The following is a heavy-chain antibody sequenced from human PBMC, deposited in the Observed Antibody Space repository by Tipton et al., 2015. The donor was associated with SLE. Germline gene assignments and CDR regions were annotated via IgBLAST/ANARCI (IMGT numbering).Heavy chain of an antibody. CDR2: ISSIGGST. V-gene: IGHV3-64*01. Sequence: SLRLSCAASGFTFSSYAMHWVRQAPGKGLEYVSAISSIGGSTYCANSVKGRFTISRDNSKNTLYLQMGSLRTEDMAVYYCVRGEYADPLGGFDYWGQGTLVTISS. CDR3: VRGEYADPLGGFDY. CDR1: GFTFSSYA. D-gene: IGHD1-26*01. J-gene: IGHJ4*02.